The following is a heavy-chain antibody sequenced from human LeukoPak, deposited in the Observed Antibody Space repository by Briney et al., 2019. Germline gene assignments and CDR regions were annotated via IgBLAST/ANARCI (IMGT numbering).Heavy chain of an antibody. CDR3: ARVNYDYVWGSYRFDY. J-gene: IGHJ4*02. V-gene: IGHV1-18*01. D-gene: IGHD3-16*02. CDR2: ISAYNGNT. CDR1: GYTFTSYG. Sequence: ASVKVSCKASGYTFTSYGISWVRQAPGQGLEWVGWISAYNGNTNYAQKLQGRVTMTTDTSTSTAYMELRSLRSDDTAVYYCARVNYDYVWGSYRFDYWGQGTLVTVSS.